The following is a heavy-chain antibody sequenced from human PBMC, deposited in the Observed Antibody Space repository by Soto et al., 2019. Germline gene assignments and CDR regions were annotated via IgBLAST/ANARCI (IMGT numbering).Heavy chain of an antibody. CDR1: GYTFTSYG. CDR3: ARGRGIAVAGTSDY. V-gene: IGHV1-18*01. J-gene: IGHJ4*02. CDR2: ISAYNGNT. Sequence: ASVKVSCKASGYTFTSYGISWVRQAPGQGLEWMGWISAYNGNTNYAQKLQGRVTMTTDTSTSTAYMELRSLRSDDTAGYYCARGRGIAVAGTSDYWGQGTLVTVSS. D-gene: IGHD6-19*01.